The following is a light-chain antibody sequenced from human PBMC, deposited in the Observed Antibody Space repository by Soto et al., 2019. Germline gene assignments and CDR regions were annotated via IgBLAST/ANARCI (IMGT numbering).Light chain of an antibody. CDR3: QKYYSYPRT. Sequence: AIRMTQSPSSLSASTGDRVTITCRASQGISSYLAWYQQKQGKAPKLLIYVASTLQSGVTSSFSGSGSGPDFPLTIVCLQSEDFATYYCQKYYSYPRTFGQGTTVDIK. CDR1: QGISSY. J-gene: IGKJ1*01. V-gene: IGKV1-8*01. CDR2: VAS.